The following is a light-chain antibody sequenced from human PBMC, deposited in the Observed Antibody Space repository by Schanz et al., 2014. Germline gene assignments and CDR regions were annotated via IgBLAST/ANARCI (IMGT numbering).Light chain of an antibody. CDR1: SSDVGGYNY. J-gene: IGLJ3*02. CDR2: DVN. V-gene: IGLV2-14*01. Sequence: QSALTQPASVSGSPGQSITISCTGTSSDVGGYNYVSWYQQHPGKAPKLMIYDVNNRPSGVSNRFSGSKSGNTASLTIPGLQAEDEVDYYCSSYTRSSTQVFGGGTKLTVL. CDR3: SSYTRSSTQV.